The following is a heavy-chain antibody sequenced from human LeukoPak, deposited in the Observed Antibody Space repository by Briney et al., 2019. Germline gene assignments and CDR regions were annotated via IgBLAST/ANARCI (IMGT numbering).Heavy chain of an antibody. CDR3: AKEPPFYFASKSIRGISGPQDY. J-gene: IGHJ4*02. Sequence: PGGSLRLSCAASGFTFSSYGMHWVRQAPGKGLEWVAVISSGGSNKYYGDSVKGRFTISRDNSENMVYLEMNSLRVEDTAVYYCAKEPPFYFASKSIRGISGPQDYWGQGTLVIVSS. V-gene: IGHV3-30*18. CDR2: ISSGGSNK. D-gene: IGHD3-10*01. CDR1: GFTFSSYG.